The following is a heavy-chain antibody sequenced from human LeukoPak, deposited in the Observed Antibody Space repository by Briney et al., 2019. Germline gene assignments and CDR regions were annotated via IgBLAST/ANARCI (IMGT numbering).Heavy chain of an antibody. Sequence: GGTLRLPCAASGFTFGSYGMSWVRQAPGKGLEWVSAISGSGGSTYYADSVKGRFTISRDNSKNTLYLQMNSLRAEDTAVYYCAKNHGYNPPFDAFDIWGQGTMVTVSS. CDR2: ISGSGGST. CDR3: AKNHGYNPPFDAFDI. CDR1: GFTFGSYG. D-gene: IGHD5-24*01. V-gene: IGHV3-23*01. J-gene: IGHJ3*02.